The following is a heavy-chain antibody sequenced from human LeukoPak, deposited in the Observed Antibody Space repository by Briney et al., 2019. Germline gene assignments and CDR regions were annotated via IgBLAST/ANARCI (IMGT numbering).Heavy chain of an antibody. CDR3: ASRFGELEDV. J-gene: IGHJ6*04. Sequence: GGSLRLSCAASGFSFSSYNMNWVRQTPGKGLEWVSYISSSGSTIYYADSVKGRFTISRDNAKNSLYLQMNSLRAEDTAVYYCASRFGELEDVWGKGTTVTISS. CDR1: GFSFSSYN. CDR2: ISSSGSTI. V-gene: IGHV3-48*03. D-gene: IGHD3-10*01.